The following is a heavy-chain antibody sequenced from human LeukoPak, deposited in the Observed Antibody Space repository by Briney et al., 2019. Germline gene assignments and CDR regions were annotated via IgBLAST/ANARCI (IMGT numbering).Heavy chain of an antibody. D-gene: IGHD6-13*01. Sequence: GGSLRLSCAASGFTFSDYYMSWIRQAPGKGLEWVSYISSSGSTIYYADSVKGRFTISRDISKSTLYLQMNSLRADDTAIYYCVTGISNPDNWGQGTLVTVSS. CDR1: GFTFSDYY. CDR2: ISSSGSTI. J-gene: IGHJ4*02. CDR3: VTGISNPDN. V-gene: IGHV3-11*01.